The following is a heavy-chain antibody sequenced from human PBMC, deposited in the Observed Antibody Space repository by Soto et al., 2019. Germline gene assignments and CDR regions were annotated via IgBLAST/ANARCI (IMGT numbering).Heavy chain of an antibody. D-gene: IGHD3-22*01. J-gene: IGHJ4*02. CDR2: IHYSGST. CDR1: GGSVSSGSYY. Sequence: SETLSLTCTVSGGSVSSGSYYWSWIRQPPGKGLEWIGYIHYSGSTNYNPPLKSRATISVDTSKNQFSLKLSSVTAADTAVYYCARAPYYYDSSGYYPIDYWGQGTLVTVSS. V-gene: IGHV4-61*01. CDR3: ARAPYYYDSSGYYPIDY.